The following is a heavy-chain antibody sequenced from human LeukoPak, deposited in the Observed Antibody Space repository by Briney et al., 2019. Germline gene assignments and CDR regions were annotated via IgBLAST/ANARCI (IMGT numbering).Heavy chain of an antibody. CDR1: GFTFSHYA. D-gene: IGHD3-10*01. V-gene: IGHV3-23*01. CDR2: IGPSGKT. Sequence: GGSLRLSCAASGFTFSHYAINWLLQAPGKGLEWVSIIGPSGKTFYADSVEGRFAISRDNSANRVYQQMDSLRPADTAVYYCVSEVPVHREVIGYYFDLWGPGTLVTVSS. J-gene: IGHJ2*01. CDR3: VSEVPVHREVIGYYFDL.